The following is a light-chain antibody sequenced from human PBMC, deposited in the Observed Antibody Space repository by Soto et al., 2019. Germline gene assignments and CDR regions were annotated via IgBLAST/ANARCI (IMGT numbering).Light chain of an antibody. Sequence: EIPMTQSPSTLSGSVGERAPITCRASQTISSWLAWYQQKPGKANKVLIYGASNLQSGVPPRFSGRGAGTDATRTISSLQPEDAATYYRLQEINYPWTFGQGTKVDNK. V-gene: IGKV1-5*01. CDR3: LQEINYPWT. J-gene: IGKJ1*01. CDR1: QTISSW. CDR2: GAS.